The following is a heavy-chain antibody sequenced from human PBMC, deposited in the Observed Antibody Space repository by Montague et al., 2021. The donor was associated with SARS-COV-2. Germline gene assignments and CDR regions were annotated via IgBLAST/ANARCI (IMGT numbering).Heavy chain of an antibody. D-gene: IGHD1-26*01. V-gene: IGHV4-59*01. J-gene: IGHJ2*01. CDR2: ISNSGIT. Sequence: SETLSLTCSVSGASMRTYYWTWIRESPGRGLERIGYISNSGITNYNPSLKSRATISLDTSKTQFSLKLTSVTTSDTALYYCARDLGWGRRYIDVWGRGTLVTVSS. CDR1: GASMRTYY. CDR3: ARDLGWGRRYIDV.